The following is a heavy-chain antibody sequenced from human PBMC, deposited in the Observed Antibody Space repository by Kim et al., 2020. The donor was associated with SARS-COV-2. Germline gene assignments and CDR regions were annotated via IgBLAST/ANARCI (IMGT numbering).Heavy chain of an antibody. CDR3: AKGPAPSSSYHMDV. J-gene: IGHJ6*03. Sequence: GGSLRLSCAGSGFTFSNHAMTWVRQAPGKGPEWVSTIRGSGDSTYYTDSVRGRFTISRDNSQNTLYLQMNSLRAEDTAVYYCAKGPAPSSSYHMDVWGKGTTVTVSS. CDR1: GFTFSNHA. D-gene: IGHD6-6*01. CDR2: IRGSGDST. V-gene: IGHV3-23*01.